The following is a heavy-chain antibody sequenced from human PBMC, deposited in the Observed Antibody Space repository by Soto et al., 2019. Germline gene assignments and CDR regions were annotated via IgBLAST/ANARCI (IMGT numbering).Heavy chain of an antibody. J-gene: IGHJ6*02. V-gene: IGHV3-30*03. CDR1: GFTFSIYG. CDR3: AREVSIVLVPAATYYYYGMDV. CDR2: ISYDGSNK. D-gene: IGHD2-2*01. Sequence: GGSLRLSCAASGFTFSIYGIHGVRQAPGKGLEWVEVISYDGSNKYYADSVKGRFTISRDNSKNTLYLQMNSLRAEDTAVYYCAREVSIVLVPAATYYYYGMDVWGQGATVTVSS.